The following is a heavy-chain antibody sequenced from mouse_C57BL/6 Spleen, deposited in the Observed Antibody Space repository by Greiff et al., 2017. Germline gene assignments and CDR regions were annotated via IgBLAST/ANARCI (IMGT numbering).Heavy chain of an antibody. D-gene: IGHD2-3*01. J-gene: IGHJ4*01. CDR1: GYTFTSYW. V-gene: IGHV1-50*01. Sequence: QVQLQQSGAELVKPGASVKLSCKASGYTFTSYWMQWVKQRPGQGLEWIGEIDPSDSYTNYNQKFKGKATLTVDTSSSTAYMQLSSLTSEDSAVYYCARGAIYDGYYTDYWGQGTSVTVSS. CDR3: ARGAIYDGYYTDY. CDR2: IDPSDSYT.